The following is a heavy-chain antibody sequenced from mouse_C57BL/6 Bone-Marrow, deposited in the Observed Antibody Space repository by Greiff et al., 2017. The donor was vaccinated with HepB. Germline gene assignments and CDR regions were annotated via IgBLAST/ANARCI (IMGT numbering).Heavy chain of an antibody. D-gene: IGHD2-3*01. CDR2: ISYSGST. J-gene: IGHJ2*01. CDR3: ARDDGLGTFDY. V-gene: IGHV3-1*01. Sequence: EVQLQQSGPGMVKPSQSLSLTCTVPGYSITSGYDWHWIRHFPGNKLEWMGYISYSGSTNYNPSLKSRISITHDTSKNHFFLKLNSVTTEDTATYYCARDDGLGTFDYWGQGTTLTVSS. CDR1: GYSITSGYD.